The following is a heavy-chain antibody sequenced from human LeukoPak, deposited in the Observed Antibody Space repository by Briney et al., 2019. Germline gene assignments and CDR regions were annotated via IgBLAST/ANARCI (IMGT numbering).Heavy chain of an antibody. CDR3: ARESGYYYDSSGPNGYFDL. V-gene: IGHV1-69*06. CDR2: IIPIFGTA. D-gene: IGHD3-22*01. CDR1: GGTFSSYA. J-gene: IGHJ2*01. Sequence: SVKVSCKASGGTFSSYAISWVRQARGQGLEWMGGIIPIFGTANYAQKFQGRDTITADKSTSAAYMDLSSLRSEDTAVYYCARESGYYYDSSGPNGYFDLWGRGTLVTVSS.